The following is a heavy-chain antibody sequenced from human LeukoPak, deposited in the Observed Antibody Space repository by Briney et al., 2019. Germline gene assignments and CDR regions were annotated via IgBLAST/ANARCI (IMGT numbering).Heavy chain of an antibody. D-gene: IGHD6-13*01. J-gene: IGHJ5*02. CDR1: GYTFTGYY. Sequence: GASVEVSCKASGYTFTGYYMHWVQQAPGKGLEWMGLVDPEDGETIYAEKFQGRVTITADTSTDTAYMELSSLRSEDTAVYYCASGIAAAGTWGQGTLVTVSS. CDR3: ASGIAAAGT. CDR2: VDPEDGET. V-gene: IGHV1-69-2*01.